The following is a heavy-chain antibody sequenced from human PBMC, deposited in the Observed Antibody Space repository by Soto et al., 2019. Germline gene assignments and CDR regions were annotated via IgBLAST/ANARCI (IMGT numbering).Heavy chain of an antibody. CDR3: VKLKGAGLTVYYYPSFFDP. J-gene: IGHJ5*02. CDR2: IYYSGST. CDR1: GGSISSSY. D-gene: IGHD3-9*01. Sequence: QVQLQESGPRLVRPSETLSLTCTVSGGSISSSYWSWIRQPPGRGMEWIGYIYYSGSTNYNPSLMRRVNISLYSAKKQFSLKLTSVTAADTAVYYCVKLKGAGLTVYYYPSFFDPWGQGTLVTVSS. V-gene: IGHV4-59*03.